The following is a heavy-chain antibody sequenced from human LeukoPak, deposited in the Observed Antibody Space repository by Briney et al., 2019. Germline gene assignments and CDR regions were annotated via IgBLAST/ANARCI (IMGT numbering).Heavy chain of an antibody. V-gene: IGHV3-64*03. CDR2: ISSNGGST. CDR1: GFTFSSYS. Sequence: PGGSLRLSCAASGFTFSSYSMNWVRQAPGKGLEYVSGISSNGGSTYYAYSVKGRFTISRDNSKNTLYLQMSSLRAEDTAVYYCVKDPPSSTSILHFDYWGQETLVAV. J-gene: IGHJ4*02. CDR3: VKDPPSSTSILHFDY. D-gene: IGHD2-2*01.